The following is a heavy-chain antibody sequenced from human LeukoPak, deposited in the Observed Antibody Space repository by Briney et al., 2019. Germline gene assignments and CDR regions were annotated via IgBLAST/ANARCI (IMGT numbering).Heavy chain of an antibody. D-gene: IGHD2-15*01. CDR1: GGSISSGGYY. CDR2: IYYSGST. V-gene: IGHV4-31*03. J-gene: IGHJ4*02. Sequence: SETLSLTCTVSGGSISSGGYYWSWIRQHPGKGLEWIGYIYYSGSTYYNPSLKSRVTISVDTSKNQFSLKLSSVTAAVTAVYYCARVTTYCSGGSCYPERGFDYWGQGTLVTVSS. CDR3: ARVTTYCSGGSCYPERGFDY.